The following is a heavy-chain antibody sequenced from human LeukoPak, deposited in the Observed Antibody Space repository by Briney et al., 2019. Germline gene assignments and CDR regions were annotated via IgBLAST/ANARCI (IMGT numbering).Heavy chain of an antibody. CDR3: ARDSAYYSTSSFVDY. V-gene: IGHV3-7*01. Sequence: PGGSLRLSCAASGFTFSSYWMTWVRQAPGKGLEGVANIKQDGSEKYYVDSVKGRFTISRDNAKNSLYLQMNSLRAEDTAVYYCARDSAYYSTSSFVDYWGQGTLVTVSS. CDR1: GFTFSSYW. D-gene: IGHD6-6*01. J-gene: IGHJ4*02. CDR2: IKQDGSEK.